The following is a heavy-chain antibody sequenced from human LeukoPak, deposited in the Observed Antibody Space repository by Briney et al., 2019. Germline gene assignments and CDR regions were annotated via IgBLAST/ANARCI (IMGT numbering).Heavy chain of an antibody. V-gene: IGHV1-69*05. CDR2: IIPIFGTA. CDR3: AREVILWSTGWFDP. J-gene: IGHJ5*02. Sequence: SVKVSCKASGGTFSSYAVSWVRQAPGQGLEWMGRIIPIFGTANYAQKFQGRVTITTDESTSTAYMELSSLRSEDTAVYYCAREVILWSTGWFDPWGQGTLVTVSS. CDR1: GGTFSSYA. D-gene: IGHD3-10*01.